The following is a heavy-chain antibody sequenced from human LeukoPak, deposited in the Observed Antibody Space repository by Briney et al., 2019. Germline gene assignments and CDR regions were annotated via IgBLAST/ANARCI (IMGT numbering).Heavy chain of an antibody. CDR2: IYTSGST. D-gene: IGHD3-3*01. CDR1: GGSISSGSYY. V-gene: IGHV4-61*02. Sequence: SETLSLTCNVSGGSISSGSYYWSWIRQPAGKGLEWIGRIYTSGSTNYNPSLKSRVTISVDTSKNQFSLKLSSVTAADTAVYYCARGGRFLEWYYYYGMDVWGQGTTVTVSS. J-gene: IGHJ6*02. CDR3: ARGGRFLEWYYYYGMDV.